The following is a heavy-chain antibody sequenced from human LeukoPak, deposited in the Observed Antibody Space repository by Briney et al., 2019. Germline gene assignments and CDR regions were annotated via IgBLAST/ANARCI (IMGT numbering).Heavy chain of an antibody. Sequence: GASVKVSCKAFGYTFTSYAMNWVRQAPGQGLEWMGWINTNTGNPTYAQGFTGRFVFSLDTSVSTAYLEISSLKAEDTAVYYCARDLRVIVFDFWGQGTMVTVSS. V-gene: IGHV7-4-1*02. J-gene: IGHJ3*01. CDR2: INTNTGNP. CDR1: GYTFTSYA. CDR3: ARDLRVIVFDF. D-gene: IGHD3-22*01.